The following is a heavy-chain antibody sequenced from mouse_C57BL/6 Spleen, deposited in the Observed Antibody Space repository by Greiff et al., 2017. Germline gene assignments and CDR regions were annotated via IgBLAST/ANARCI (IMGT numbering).Heavy chain of an antibody. J-gene: IGHJ2*01. CDR2: ISGGGGNT. CDR3: ARGGSTFYFDY. Sequence: DVQLVESGGGLVKPGGSLKLSCAASGFTFSSFTMSWVRQTPEKRLEWVATISGGGGNTYYPDSVKGRFTISRDNAKNTLYLQMSSLRSEDTALYYCARGGSTFYFDYWGQGTTLTVSS. V-gene: IGHV5-9*01. D-gene: IGHD1-1*01. CDR1: GFTFSSFT.